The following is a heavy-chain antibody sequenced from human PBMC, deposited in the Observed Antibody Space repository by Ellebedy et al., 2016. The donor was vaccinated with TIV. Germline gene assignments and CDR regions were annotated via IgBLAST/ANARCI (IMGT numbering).Heavy chain of an antibody. CDR1: GYTFPSYG. Sequence: AASVKVSCQASGYTFPSYGIMWVRQAPVQGLEWMGWISPYNGDTNYAQKFQGRVTMTTDTSTSTAYMELRSLTSDDTAVYYCARAFPTLNSYGLDYWGQGTLVTVSS. D-gene: IGHD5-18*01. CDR3: ARAFPTLNSYGLDY. J-gene: IGHJ4*02. V-gene: IGHV1-18*04. CDR2: ISPYNGDT.